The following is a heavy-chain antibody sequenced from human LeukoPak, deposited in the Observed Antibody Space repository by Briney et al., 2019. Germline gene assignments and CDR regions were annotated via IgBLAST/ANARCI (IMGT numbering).Heavy chain of an antibody. Sequence: TGGSLRLSCAASGFTFSSCAMSWVRQSPGKGLEWVSAISGGGDTTYYAYYADSVKGRFTISRDNAKNSLYLQMNSLRAEDTAVYYCARAARVVVTATLQYYFDYWGQGTLVTVSS. J-gene: IGHJ4*02. D-gene: IGHD2-21*02. V-gene: IGHV3-23*01. CDR2: ISGGGDTTYYA. CDR3: ARAARVVVTATLQYYFDY. CDR1: GFTFSSCA.